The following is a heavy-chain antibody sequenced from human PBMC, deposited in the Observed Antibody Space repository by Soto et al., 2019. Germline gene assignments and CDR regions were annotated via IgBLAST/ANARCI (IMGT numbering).Heavy chain of an antibody. CDR2: IDWDDDK. D-gene: IGHD3-22*01. Sequence: GSGPTLVNPTQTLTLTCTFSGFSLSTSGMRVSWIRQPPGKALEWLALIDWDDDKYYSTSLKTRLTISKDTSKNQVVLTMTNMDPVDTATYYCARISGRGYYDSSGYYDAFDIWGQGTMVTVSS. J-gene: IGHJ3*02. V-gene: IGHV2-70*01. CDR3: ARISGRGYYDSSGYYDAFDI. CDR1: GFSLSTSGMR.